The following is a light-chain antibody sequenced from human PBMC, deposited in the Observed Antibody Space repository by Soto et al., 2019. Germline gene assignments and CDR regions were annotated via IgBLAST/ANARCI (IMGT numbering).Light chain of an antibody. Sequence: DIQMTQSPSALSASVGDRVTITCRASQNINIYLHWYQQKPGKAPELLIFAASSVRSGVPSRFSGSGSGTDFTLTISSLQREDFATYFCQQSHSTPYTFGQGTKLEI. J-gene: IGKJ2*01. CDR1: QNINIY. CDR2: AAS. CDR3: QQSHSTPYT. V-gene: IGKV1-39*01.